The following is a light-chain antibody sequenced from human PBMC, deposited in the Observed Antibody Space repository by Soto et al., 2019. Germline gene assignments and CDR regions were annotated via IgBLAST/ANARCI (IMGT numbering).Light chain of an antibody. CDR3: IHSVQLPPT. J-gene: IGKJ5*01. V-gene: IGKV2D-29*01. Sequence: DIVMTQTPLSLSVTPGQPASISCKSSQSLLHTNGKTFLFWHLQKPGQPPQVLIYEVSNRISGVPDRFSGNRSGTNFKLKISRVEAEDVGICYRIHSVQLPPTFGQGTRQEI. CDR2: EVS. CDR1: QSLLHTNGKTF.